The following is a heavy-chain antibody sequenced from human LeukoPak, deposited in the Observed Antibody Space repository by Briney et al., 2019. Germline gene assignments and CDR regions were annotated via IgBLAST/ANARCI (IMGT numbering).Heavy chain of an antibody. V-gene: IGHV3-30*18. CDR1: GFTFSTFH. CDR3: AKVPSTAYTISPYYFDY. D-gene: IGHD4-4*01. J-gene: IGHJ4*02. Sequence: GGSLRLSCTASGFTFSTFHMHWVRQAPGKGLEWVAVISYDGSNKYYADSVKGRFTISRDNSKNTLYLQMNSLRAEDTAVYYCAKVPSTAYTISPYYFDYWGQGTLVTVSS. CDR2: ISYDGSNK.